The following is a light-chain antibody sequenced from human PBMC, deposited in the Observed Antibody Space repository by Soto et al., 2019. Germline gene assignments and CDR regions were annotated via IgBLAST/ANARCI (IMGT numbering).Light chain of an antibody. CDR1: QSVSSN. J-gene: IGKJ1*01. CDR3: QQYNNSPRT. CDR2: GAS. V-gene: IGKV3-15*01. Sequence: EIVMTQSPATLSVSPGERATLSCRASQSVSSNLAWYQQKPGQAPRLLIYGASTRATGIPARFSGSGSGTEFTLTISSLQSEDFAVSYCQQYNNSPRTFGQGTKVDIK.